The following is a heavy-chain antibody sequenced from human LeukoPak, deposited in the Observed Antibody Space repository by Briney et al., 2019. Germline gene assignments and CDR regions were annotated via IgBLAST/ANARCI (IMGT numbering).Heavy chain of an antibody. V-gene: IGHV1-8*02. CDR1: GYTFTSYD. J-gene: IGHJ5*02. Sequence: ASVKVSCKASGYTFTSYDINWVRQATGQGLEWMGWMNPNSGNTGYAQKFQGRVTMTRNTSISTAYLELSSLRSDDTAVYYCARDDQLRLLGHTYNWFDPWGQGTLVTVSS. CDR2: MNPNSGNT. CDR3: ARDDQLRLLGHTYNWFDP. D-gene: IGHD4-17*01.